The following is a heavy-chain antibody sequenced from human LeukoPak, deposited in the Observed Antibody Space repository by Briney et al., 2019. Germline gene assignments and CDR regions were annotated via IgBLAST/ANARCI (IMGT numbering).Heavy chain of an antibody. V-gene: IGHV4-59*01. CDR2: VFNNGGT. CDR1: GGSTVSYH. Sequence: SGAPSRTSTAAGGSTVSYHGNWFRQPAGKGLEWIWIVFNNGGTKHNPSLKSRVAISVDTSKNQFALKLTSVTAADTAVYYCVASYGGYVLDYWGQGALVIVSS. D-gene: IGHD5-12*01. J-gene: IGHJ4*02. CDR3: VASYGGYVLDY.